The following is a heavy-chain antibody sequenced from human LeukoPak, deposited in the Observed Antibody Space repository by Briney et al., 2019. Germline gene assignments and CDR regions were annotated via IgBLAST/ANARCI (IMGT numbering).Heavy chain of an antibody. CDR3: ARDQGGCSSTSCYDFDY. CDR1: GYSISSGYY. CDR2: ISHSGST. J-gene: IGHJ4*02. Sequence: SETLSLTCAVSGYSISSGYYWGWIRQPPGKGLEWIGSISHSGSTYYNPSLKSRVTISVDTSKNQFSLKLSSTTAADTAVYYCARDQGGCSSTSCYDFDYWGQGTLVTVSS. D-gene: IGHD2-2*01. V-gene: IGHV4-38-2*02.